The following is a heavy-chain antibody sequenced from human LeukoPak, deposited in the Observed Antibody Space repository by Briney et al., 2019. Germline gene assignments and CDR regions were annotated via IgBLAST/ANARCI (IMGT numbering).Heavy chain of an antibody. CDR3: ATFPPSSWYYFDF. J-gene: IGHJ4*02. V-gene: IGHV3-48*04. D-gene: IGHD6-13*01. CDR2: ISSSSRTI. CDR1: RFTFSTYN. Sequence: GGSLRLSCSASRFTFSTYNMNWVRQAPGKGLEWVSYISSSSRTIYYADSVKGRFTISRDNSKNSLYLQMNSLRAEDTAVYYCATFPPSSWYYFDFWGQGALVTVSS.